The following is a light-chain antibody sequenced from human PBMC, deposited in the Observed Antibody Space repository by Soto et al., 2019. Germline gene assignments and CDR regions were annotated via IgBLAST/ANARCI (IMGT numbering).Light chain of an antibody. Sequence: QSVLTQPPSVSGAPGQRVTISCTESSSNIGAGYDVHWYQQLLGTAPKLLIYGNSNRPSGVPDRFSGSKSGTSASLAITGLQAEDEADYYCQSYDSSLSGGVFGGGTKLTVL. CDR1: SSNIGAGYD. CDR2: GNS. CDR3: QSYDSSLSGGV. V-gene: IGLV1-40*01. J-gene: IGLJ3*02.